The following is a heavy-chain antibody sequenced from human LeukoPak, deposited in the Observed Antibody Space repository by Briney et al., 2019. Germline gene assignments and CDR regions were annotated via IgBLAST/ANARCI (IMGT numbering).Heavy chain of an antibody. D-gene: IGHD3-16*01. J-gene: IGHJ4*02. V-gene: IGHV4-38-2*02. Sequence: SETLSLTCAVSGYSISTDYYWGWIRQSPGKGLEWIVSVSHTGRTYYNPSLKSRITISLDTSKNQFSLDLSSVTAADTAVYYCVRDPNYACFDSWGQGTLVTVSS. CDR3: VRDPNYACFDS. CDR2: VSHTGRT. CDR1: GYSISTDYY.